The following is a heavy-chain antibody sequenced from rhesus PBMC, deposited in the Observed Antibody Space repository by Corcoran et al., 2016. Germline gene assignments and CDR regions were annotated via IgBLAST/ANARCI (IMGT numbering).Heavy chain of an antibody. V-gene: IGHV5-2*01. CDR3: AELRWYFEH. CDR1: GYSLTRYW. J-gene: IGHJ2*01. Sequence: EVQLVQSGAEGKRPGESLKIPCKTSGYSLTRYWISWVRQRPGKGLEWRAAVCPMEPDSTNPPSFQRQVTISADKSITTTSLQWGSLKASDSATYYCAELRWYFEHWGPGTPITISS. CDR2: VCPMEPDS.